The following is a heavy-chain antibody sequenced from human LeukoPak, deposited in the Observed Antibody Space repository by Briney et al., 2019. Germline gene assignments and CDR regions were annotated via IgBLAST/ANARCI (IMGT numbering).Heavy chain of an antibody. J-gene: IGHJ6*03. Sequence: ASVNVSCKASGGTFSSYAISWVRQAPGQGLEWMGGIIPIFGTANYAQKFQGRVTITADESTSTAYMELSSLRSEDTAVYYCASEGRPYYSTSGIHVYMAYSDIDVWGKGTTVIVSS. CDR2: IIPIFGTA. V-gene: IGHV1-69*13. CDR3: ASEGRPYYSTSGIHVYMAYSDIDV. CDR1: GGTFSSYA. D-gene: IGHD3-16*01.